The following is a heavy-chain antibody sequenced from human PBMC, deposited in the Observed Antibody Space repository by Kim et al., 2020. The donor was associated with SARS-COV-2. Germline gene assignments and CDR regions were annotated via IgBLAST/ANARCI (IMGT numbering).Heavy chain of an antibody. V-gene: IGHV3-23*01. Sequence: GGSLRLSCAASGFTFSSYAMSWVRQAPGKGLEWVSAISGSGGSTYYADSVKGRFTISRDNSKNTLYLQMNSLRAEDTAVYYCATRGYSYGYMAFDYWGQGTLVTVSS. CDR3: ATRGYSYGYMAFDY. CDR2: ISGSGGST. CDR1: GFTFSSYA. J-gene: IGHJ4*02. D-gene: IGHD5-18*01.